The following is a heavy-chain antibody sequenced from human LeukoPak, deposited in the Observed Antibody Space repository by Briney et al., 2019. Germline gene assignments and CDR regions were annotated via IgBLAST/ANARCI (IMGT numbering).Heavy chain of an antibody. CDR2: INAGNGNT. CDR3: ARQPLGYCSGGSCYIFDY. J-gene: IGHJ4*02. D-gene: IGHD2-15*01. Sequence: GASVKVSCKASGYTFTSYAMHWVRQAPGQRLEWMGWINAGNGNTKYSQKFQGRVTITRDTSASTAYMELSSLRSEDTAVYYCARQPLGYCSGGSCYIFDYWGQGTLVTVSS. V-gene: IGHV1-3*01. CDR1: GYTFTSYA.